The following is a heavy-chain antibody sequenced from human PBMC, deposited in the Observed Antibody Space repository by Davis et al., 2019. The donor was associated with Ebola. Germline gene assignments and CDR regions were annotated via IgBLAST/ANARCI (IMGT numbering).Heavy chain of an antibody. CDR1: EFIFSDYS. D-gene: IGHD6-19*01. CDR2: ISDVGTYI. V-gene: IGHV3-21*04. Sequence: GESLKISCAGSEFIFSDYSMSWVRQAPGKGLEWVSSISDVGTYISYSHSVRGRFTISRDNARNSLYLQMNSLRAEDTAVYYCARDSGWSGVVSWGQGTLVTVSS. CDR3: ARDSGWSGVVS. J-gene: IGHJ5*01.